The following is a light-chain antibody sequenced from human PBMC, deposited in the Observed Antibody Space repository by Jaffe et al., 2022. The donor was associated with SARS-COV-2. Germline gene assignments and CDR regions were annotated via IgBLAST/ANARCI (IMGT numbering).Light chain of an antibody. CDR3: ASWDGSLNGWV. CDR2: TNN. J-gene: IGLJ3*02. CDR1: SSNIGSNA. Sequence: QSVVTQPPSASGTPGQRVTFACSGSSSNIGSNAVSWYQQLPGTAPKLLIYTNNQRPSGVPDRFSGSKSGTSASLAISGLQSEDEADYFCASWDGSLNGWVFGGGTRLTVL. V-gene: IGLV1-44*01.